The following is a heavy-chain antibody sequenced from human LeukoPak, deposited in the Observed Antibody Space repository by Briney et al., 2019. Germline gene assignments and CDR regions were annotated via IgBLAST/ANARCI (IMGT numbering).Heavy chain of an antibody. CDR3: ARDPSFPDPGSFGY. D-gene: IGHD3-10*01. V-gene: IGHV3-30*04. CDR1: GFTFSSYA. Sequence: PGRSLRLSCAASGFTFSSYAMHWVRQAPGKGLEWVAVISYDGSNKYYADSVKGRFTISRDNSKNTLYLQMNSLRAEDTAVYYCARDPSFPDPGSFGYWGQGTLVTVSS. J-gene: IGHJ4*02. CDR2: ISYDGSNK.